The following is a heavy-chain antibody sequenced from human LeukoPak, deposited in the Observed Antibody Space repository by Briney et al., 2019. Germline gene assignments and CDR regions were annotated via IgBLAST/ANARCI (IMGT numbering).Heavy chain of an antibody. Sequence: SETLSLTCNVSGGSISTYYWSWIRQPAGKGLEWIGRIYTSGSTSYNPSLKSRVTMSVDTSKNQFSLKLTSVTAADTAMYYCARAPSADLYFDCWGQGTLVTVSS. CDR2: IYTSGST. V-gene: IGHV4-4*07. CDR3: ARAPSADLYFDC. J-gene: IGHJ4*02. CDR1: GGSISTYY.